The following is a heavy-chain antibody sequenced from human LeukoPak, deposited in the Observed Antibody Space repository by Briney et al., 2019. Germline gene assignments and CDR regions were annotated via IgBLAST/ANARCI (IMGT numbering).Heavy chain of an antibody. CDR1: GGSINGYY. CDR3: ARVDSSDAGNFDY. J-gene: IGHJ4*02. CDR2: IYYSGST. D-gene: IGHD2-15*01. Sequence: PSETLSLTCTVSGGSINGYYWSWIRQPPGKGLEWIAWIYYSGSTNYNPSLKSRVTISVDTSKNQFSLELTSVTAADTAVYYCARVDSSDAGNFDYWGQGTLVTVSS. V-gene: IGHV4-59*08.